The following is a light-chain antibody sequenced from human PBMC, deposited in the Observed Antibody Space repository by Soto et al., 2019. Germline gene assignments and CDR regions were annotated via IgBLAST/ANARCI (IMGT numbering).Light chain of an antibody. CDR2: YAS. V-gene: IGKV3-15*01. CDR1: LTVATN. CDR3: QQYNNWHPGAT. Sequence: DIVRTQSPATLSVSPGERATLSCRASLTVATNLAWYQQKPGQAPRLLIYYASTRATGIPARFSGSGSVKEFTLTISSVQSEDSAVYYCQQYNNWHPGATFGPGTKVEIK. J-gene: IGKJ3*01.